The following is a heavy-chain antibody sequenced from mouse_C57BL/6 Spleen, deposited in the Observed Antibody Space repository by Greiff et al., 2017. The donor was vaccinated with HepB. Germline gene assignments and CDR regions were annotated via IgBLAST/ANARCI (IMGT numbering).Heavy chain of an antibody. J-gene: IGHJ1*03. CDR3: TRDGYYGSSHWYFDV. V-gene: IGHV5-9-1*02. D-gene: IGHD1-1*01. Sequence: EVNLVESGEGLVKPGGSLKLSCAASGFTFSSYAMSWVRQTPEKRLEWVAYISSGGDYIYYADTVKGRFTISRDNDRNTLYLKMSRLKSEDTAMYYCTRDGYYGSSHWYFDVWGTGTTVTVSS. CDR1: GFTFSSYA. CDR2: ISSGGDYI.